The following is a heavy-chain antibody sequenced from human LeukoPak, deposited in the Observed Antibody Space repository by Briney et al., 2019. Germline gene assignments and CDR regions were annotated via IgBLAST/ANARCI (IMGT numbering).Heavy chain of an antibody. CDR3: AREERLRWTAY. J-gene: IGHJ4*02. V-gene: IGHV3-30-3*01. CDR2: ISYDGTNM. CDR1: GFTFSDYA. D-gene: IGHD4-23*01. Sequence: GGSLRFSCAASGFTFSDYAIHWVRQAPGKGLEWVALISYDGTNMYYADSVKGRFTISRDNSWSTLYLQMNSLRAEDTAVYYCAREERLRWTAYWGQGTLVTVSS.